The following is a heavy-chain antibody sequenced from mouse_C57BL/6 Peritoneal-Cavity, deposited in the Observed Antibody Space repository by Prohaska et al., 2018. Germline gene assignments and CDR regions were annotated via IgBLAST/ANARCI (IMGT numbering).Heavy chain of an antibody. CDR1: GYTFTDYS. Sequence: QVQLKKSGAELVRPGASVKLSCKASGYTFTDYSINWVKQRPGQGLEWIARIYPVIGNTYYNEKFKGTATLTAEKSSSTAYMQLSSLTSEDSAVYFCARSWEVTSYFDYWGQGTTLTVSS. D-gene: IGHD2-2*01. J-gene: IGHJ2*01. CDR2: IYPVIGNT. V-gene: IGHV1-76*01. CDR3: ARSWEVTSYFDY.